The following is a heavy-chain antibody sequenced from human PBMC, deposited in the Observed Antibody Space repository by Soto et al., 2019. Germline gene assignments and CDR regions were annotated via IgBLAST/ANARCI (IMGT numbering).Heavy chain of an antibody. CDR2: IYYNGNT. J-gene: IGHJ4*02. CDR1: GGSISSSNW. D-gene: IGHD5-12*01. Sequence: PSETLSLTCVVSGGSISSSNWWSWVRQSPGKGLEWIGEIYYNGNTMYNESLKSRVTISIDPSKNHFSLKLSSVTAADTAVYYCARTYSGYDRSFDYWGQGTLVTVSS. V-gene: IGHV4-4*02. CDR3: ARTYSGYDRSFDY.